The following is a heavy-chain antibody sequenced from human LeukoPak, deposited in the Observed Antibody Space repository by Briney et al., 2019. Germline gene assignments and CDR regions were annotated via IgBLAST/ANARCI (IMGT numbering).Heavy chain of an antibody. Sequence: GGSLRLSCAASGFTFSSYAMTWVRQAPGKGLEWVSIISGASGGSKYYADSVKGRFTISRDNSKNTLYLQMNSLRAEDTALYYCARGGSSSWYPNFDYWGQGTLVTVSS. CDR3: ARGGSSSWYPNFDY. CDR2: ISGASGGSK. V-gene: IGHV3-23*01. J-gene: IGHJ4*02. CDR1: GFTFSSYA. D-gene: IGHD6-13*01.